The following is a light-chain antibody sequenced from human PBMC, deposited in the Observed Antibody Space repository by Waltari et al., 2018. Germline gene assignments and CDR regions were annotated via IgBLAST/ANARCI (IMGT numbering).Light chain of an antibody. V-gene: IGKV1-33*01. CDR1: QDISNY. CDR3: QRYDNLPIFA. Sequence: DIQMTQSPPSLSAFVGDRVIMTCQASQDISNYLNWYQQKPGKAPKLLIRDASNLDTGVPTRCSGSQSRTDFTLIISSLQPEDVGTYYCQRYDNLPIFAFGPGTKVEIK. CDR2: DAS. J-gene: IGKJ3*01.